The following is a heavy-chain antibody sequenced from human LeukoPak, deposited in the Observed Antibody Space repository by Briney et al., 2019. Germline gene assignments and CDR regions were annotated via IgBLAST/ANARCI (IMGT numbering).Heavy chain of an antibody. J-gene: IGHJ4*02. CDR3: ARHDQMVTHVDY. V-gene: IGHV4-39*01. CDR2: INYSGNT. D-gene: IGHD5-18*01. Sequence: IGSINYSGNTYYNPSLKSRVTISVDTSKNQFSLKLSSVTAADTALYYCARHDQMVTHVDYWGQGTLVTVSS.